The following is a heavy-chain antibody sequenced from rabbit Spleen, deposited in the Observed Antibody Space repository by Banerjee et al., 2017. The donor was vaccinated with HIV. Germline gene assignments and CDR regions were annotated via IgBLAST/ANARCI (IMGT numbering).Heavy chain of an antibody. CDR1: GFSFSNKAV. V-gene: IGHV1S45*01. CDR2: AYAGSSGST. Sequence: QEQLVESGGGLVRPEGSLKLSCTASGFSFSNKAVMCWVRQAPGKGLQWVACAYAGSSGSTYSATWAKGRFTISKSTSLNTVTLQMTSLTAADTATYFCARGDFRNGFNLWGQGTLVTVS. CDR3: ARGDFRNGFNL. J-gene: IGHJ4*01.